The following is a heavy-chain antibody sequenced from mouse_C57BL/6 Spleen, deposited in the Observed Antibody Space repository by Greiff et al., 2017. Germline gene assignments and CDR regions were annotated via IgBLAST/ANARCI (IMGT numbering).Heavy chain of an antibody. CDR2: INPSSGYT. Sequence: VQLQQSGAELAKPGASVKLSCKASGYTFTSYWMHWVKQRPGQGLEWIGYINPSSGYTKYNQKLKDKATLTADKSSNTAYMQLSSLTYEDSAVYYCAMGLTGTFWYFDVWGTGTTVTVSS. CDR1: GYTFTSYW. V-gene: IGHV1-7*01. D-gene: IGHD4-1*01. CDR3: AMGLTGTFWYFDV. J-gene: IGHJ1*03.